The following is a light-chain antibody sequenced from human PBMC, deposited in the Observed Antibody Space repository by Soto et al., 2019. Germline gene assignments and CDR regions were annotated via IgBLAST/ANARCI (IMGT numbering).Light chain of an antibody. J-gene: IGKJ5*01. CDR1: QTISSN. V-gene: IGKV3-15*01. Sequence: EIVMTQSPATLSVSPGERATLSCRASQTISSNLAWYQQKPGQAPRLLIYATSTRATGIPARFSGSGSGTEFTLTISSLQSEDFAVYFCQQYKNWLWTFGQGTRLEI. CDR2: ATS. CDR3: QQYKNWLWT.